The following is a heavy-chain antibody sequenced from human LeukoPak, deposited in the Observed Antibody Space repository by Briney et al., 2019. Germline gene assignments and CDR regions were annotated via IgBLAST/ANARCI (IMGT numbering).Heavy chain of an antibody. Sequence: GGSRRLSCAAPGFTFSSYGMHWVRQAPGKGREWVAVIGYDGSNKYYADSVKGRFTISRDNSKNTLYLQMNSLRAEDTAVYYCARDLNPMITFGGVPGIFDYWGQGTLVTVSS. D-gene: IGHD3-16*01. CDR1: GFTFSSYG. V-gene: IGHV3-33*01. J-gene: IGHJ4*02. CDR3: ARDLNPMITFGGVPGIFDY. CDR2: IGYDGSNK.